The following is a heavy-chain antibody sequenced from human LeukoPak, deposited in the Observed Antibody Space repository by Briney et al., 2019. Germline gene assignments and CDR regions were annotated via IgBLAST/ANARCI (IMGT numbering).Heavy chain of an antibody. CDR2: IIPIIGTA. CDR1: GYTFTSYA. V-gene: IGHV1-69*05. J-gene: IGHJ5*01. CDR3: ARKDSSGWFDY. Sequence: SVKVSCKASGYTFTSYAISWVRQAPGQGLEWMGRIIPIIGTANYAQKFQGRVTITTDESTSTAYMELSSLRSEDTAVYYCARKDSSGWFDYWGQGTLVTVSS. D-gene: IGHD6-19*01.